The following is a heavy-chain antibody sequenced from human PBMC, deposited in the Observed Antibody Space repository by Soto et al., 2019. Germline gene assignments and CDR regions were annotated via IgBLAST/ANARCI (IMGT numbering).Heavy chain of an antibody. J-gene: IGHJ4*02. V-gene: IGHV1-69*13. D-gene: IGHD2-2*01. CDR3: ARDEYQLYYFDY. CDR2: IIPIFGTA. CDR1: GGTFSSYA. Sequence: SVKVSCKASGGTFSSYAISWVRQAPGQGLEWMGGIIPIFGTANYAQKFQGRVTITADESTSTAYMELSSLRSEDTAVYYCARDEYQLYYFDYWGQGTLVTVSS.